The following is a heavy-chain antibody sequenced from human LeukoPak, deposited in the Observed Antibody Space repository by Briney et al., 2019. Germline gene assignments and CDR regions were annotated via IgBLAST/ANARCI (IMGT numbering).Heavy chain of an antibody. J-gene: IGHJ6*02. CDR2: ISSSSSTI. CDR3: ARYRITMVRGVPYYYYGMDV. CDR1: GFTFSSYS. V-gene: IGHV3-48*04. D-gene: IGHD3-10*01. Sequence: GGSLRLSCAASGFTFSSYSMNWVRQAPGKGLEWVSYISSSSSTIYYADSVKGRFTISRDNAKNSLYLQMNSLRAEDTAVYYCARYRITMVRGVPYYYYGMDVWGQGTTVTVSS.